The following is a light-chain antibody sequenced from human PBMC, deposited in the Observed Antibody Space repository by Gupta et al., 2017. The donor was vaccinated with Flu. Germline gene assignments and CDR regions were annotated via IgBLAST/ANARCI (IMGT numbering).Light chain of an antibody. CDR3: AAWDDSLNGPV. V-gene: IGLV1-44*01. CDR1: SSNIGVNA. Sequence: RVTISCSGSSSNIGVNAVDRYQRRPGIAPKLLIYINNQRHSGVPDRFSGSKSGTSASLAVGGLQSEDEADYYCAAWDDSLNGPVFGGGTKLTVL. CDR2: INN. J-gene: IGLJ3*02.